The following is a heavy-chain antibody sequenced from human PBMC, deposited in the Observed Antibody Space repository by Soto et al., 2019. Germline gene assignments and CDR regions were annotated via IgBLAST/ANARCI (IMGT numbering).Heavy chain of an antibody. D-gene: IGHD2-2*02. CDR1: GFTFSTYA. Sequence: HPGGSLRLSCAASGFTFSTYAMTWVRQAPGKGLEWVSAISGRGDNIIYADSVKGRFTISRDNSKNTLYLQMNSLRAEDTAVYYCANIPFEHYSYYMDVWGKGTTVTVSS. CDR2: ISGRGDNI. V-gene: IGHV3-23*01. CDR3: ANIPFEHYSYYMDV. J-gene: IGHJ6*03.